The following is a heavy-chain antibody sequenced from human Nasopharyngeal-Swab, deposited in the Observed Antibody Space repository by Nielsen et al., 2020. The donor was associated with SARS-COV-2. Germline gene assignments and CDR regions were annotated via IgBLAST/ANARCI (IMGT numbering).Heavy chain of an antibody. CDR3: ARDLIVVVPAAMDVHWFDP. CDR2: ISSSSSYI. V-gene: IGHV3-21*01. CDR1: GFTFSSYS. D-gene: IGHD2-2*01. J-gene: IGHJ5*02. Sequence: GGSLRLSCAASGFTFSSYSMNWVRQAPGKGLEWVSSISSSSSYIYYADSVKGRFTISRDNAKNSLYLHMNSLRAEDTAVYYCARDLIVVVPAAMDVHWFDPWGQGTLVTVSS.